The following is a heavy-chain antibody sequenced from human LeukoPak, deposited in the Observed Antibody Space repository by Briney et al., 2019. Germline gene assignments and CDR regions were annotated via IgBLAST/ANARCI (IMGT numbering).Heavy chain of an antibody. J-gene: IGHJ6*02. CDR3: ARDKYYYYGMDV. CDR1: GGSISSGGYS. V-gene: IGHV4-30-2*01. CDR2: IYHSGST. Sequence: SETLSLTCAVSGGSISSGGYSWSWIRQPPGKGLEWIGYIYHSGSTYYNPSLKSRVTISVDRSKNQFSLKLSSVTAADTAVYYCARDKYYYYGMDVWGQGTTVTVSS.